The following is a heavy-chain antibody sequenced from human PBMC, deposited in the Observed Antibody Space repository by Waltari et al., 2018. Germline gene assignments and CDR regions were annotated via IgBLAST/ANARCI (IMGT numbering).Heavy chain of an antibody. CDR1: GGSISSYY. D-gene: IGHD6-13*01. Sequence: QVQLQESGPGLVKPSETLSLTCTVSGGSISSYYWSWIRQPPGKGLEWIGYIYYSGSTNYNPSLKSLVTISVDTSKNQFSLKLSSVTAADTAVYYCARVKVSSSWYYYYGMDVWGQGTTVTVSS. CDR2: IYYSGST. CDR3: ARVKVSSSWYYYYGMDV. J-gene: IGHJ6*02. V-gene: IGHV4-59*01.